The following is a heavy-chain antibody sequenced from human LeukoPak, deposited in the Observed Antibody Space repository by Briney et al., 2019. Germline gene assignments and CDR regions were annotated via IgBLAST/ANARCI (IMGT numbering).Heavy chain of an antibody. CDR1: GFTFSSYW. CDR2: IKQDGSEK. CDR3: ARDVAYYDILTGYFTNYYYYGMDV. J-gene: IGHJ6*02. D-gene: IGHD3-9*01. Sequence: GGSLRLSCAASGFTFSSYWMSWVRQAPGKGLEWVANIKQDGSEKYYVDSVKGRFTISRDNAKNSLYLQMNSLRAEDTAVYYCARDVAYYDILTGYFTNYYYYGMDVWGQGTTVTVSS. V-gene: IGHV3-7*01.